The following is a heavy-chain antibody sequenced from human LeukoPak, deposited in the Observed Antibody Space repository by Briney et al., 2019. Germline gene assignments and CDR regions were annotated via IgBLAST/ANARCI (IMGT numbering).Heavy chain of an antibody. CDR1: GFTFSSYA. CDR2: ISYDGSNK. CDR3: ARDLGGGEMAYYFDY. D-gene: IGHD5-24*01. V-gene: IGHV3-30*04. J-gene: IGHJ4*02. Sequence: RGSLRLSCAASGFTFSSYAMHWVRQAPGKGLEWVAVISYDGSNKYYADSVKGRFTISRDNSKNTLYLQMNSLRAEDTAVYYCARDLGGGEMAYYFDYWGQGTLVAVSS.